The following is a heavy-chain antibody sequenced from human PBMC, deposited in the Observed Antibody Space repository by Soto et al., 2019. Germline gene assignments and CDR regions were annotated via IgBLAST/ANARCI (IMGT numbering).Heavy chain of an antibody. Sequence: PSETLSLTCTVSGGSISSYYWSWIRQPPGKGLEWIGYIYYSGSTNYNPSLKSRVTISVDTSKNQFSLKLSSVTAADTAVYYCARGVEGWFDPWGQGTLVTSPQ. CDR3: ARGVEGWFDP. J-gene: IGHJ5*02. D-gene: IGHD3-16*01. CDR1: GGSISSYY. V-gene: IGHV4-59*01. CDR2: IYYSGST.